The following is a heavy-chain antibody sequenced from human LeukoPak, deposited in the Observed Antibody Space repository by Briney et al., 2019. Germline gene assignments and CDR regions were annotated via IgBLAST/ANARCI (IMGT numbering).Heavy chain of an antibody. D-gene: IGHD1-1*01. J-gene: IGHJ4*02. V-gene: IGHV3-30*02. CDR1: GFTFINFG. CDR3: AKDKDPWKGTSISDFGC. CDR2: IRYDGSKN. Sequence: GGSLRLSCAASGFTFINFGMHWVRQAPGKGLEWVAFIRYDGSKNYYADSVKGRFTISRDNSKNTLYLQMNSLRAEDTAVYYCAKDKDPWKGTSISDFGCWGQGTLVTASS.